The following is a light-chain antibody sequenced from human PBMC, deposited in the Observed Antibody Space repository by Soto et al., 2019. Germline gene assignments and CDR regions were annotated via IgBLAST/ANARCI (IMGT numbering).Light chain of an antibody. V-gene: IGLV2-14*01. CDR3: SSYTSSSTLVV. CDR1: SSDVGGYNY. J-gene: IGLJ2*01. Sequence: QSALTQPASVSGSPGQSITISCTGTSSDVGGYNYVSWYQQHPGKAPKLMIYDVSNRPSGVSNRFSGSKSGNTASLTISGLPAEEEAEYYCSSYTSSSTLVVFGGGTKVTVL. CDR2: DVS.